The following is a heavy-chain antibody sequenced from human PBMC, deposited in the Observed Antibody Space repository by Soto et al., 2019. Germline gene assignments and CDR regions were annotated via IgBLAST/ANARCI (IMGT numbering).Heavy chain of an antibody. CDR3: AIGHQSSPPDC. V-gene: IGHV4-61*01. CDR2: IYYSGST. CDR1: GGSVSSGSYY. Sequence: SETLSLTCTVSGGSVSSGSYYWSWIRQPPGKGLEWIGYIYYSGSTNYNPSLKSRVTISVDTSKNQFSLELSSVTAADPAVYYCAIGHQSSPPDCWGQGTLVTVSS. J-gene: IGHJ4*02.